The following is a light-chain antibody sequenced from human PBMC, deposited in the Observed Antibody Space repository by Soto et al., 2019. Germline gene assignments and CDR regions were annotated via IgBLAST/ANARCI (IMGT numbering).Light chain of an antibody. CDR2: DAS. CDR3: QQRSNWPPKVT. CDR1: QSVSYN. V-gene: IGKV3-11*01. J-gene: IGKJ3*01. Sequence: ETVMTQSPATLSVSPGDRATLSCSASQSVSYNLAWYQQKPGQAPRLLIYDASTRATGIPARFSGSASGTEFTLTISSLEPEDFAVYYCQQRSNWPPKVTFGPGTKVDIK.